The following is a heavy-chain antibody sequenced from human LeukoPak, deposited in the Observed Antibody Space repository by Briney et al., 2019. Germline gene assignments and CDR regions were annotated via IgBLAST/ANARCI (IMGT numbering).Heavy chain of an antibody. CDR3: ARGRFYGFSGDS. CDR1: GGSISTGGYY. J-gene: IGHJ4*02. CDR2: IYHSGST. Sequence: SETLSLTCTVSGGSISTGGYYWNWIRQHPGKGLEWIGFIYHSGSTSYNPSLKSRLSISVDTSKNQFSLKLNSVTAADTAVYYCARGRFYGFSGDSWGQGTLVTVSS. D-gene: IGHD2/OR15-2a*01. V-gene: IGHV4-31*03.